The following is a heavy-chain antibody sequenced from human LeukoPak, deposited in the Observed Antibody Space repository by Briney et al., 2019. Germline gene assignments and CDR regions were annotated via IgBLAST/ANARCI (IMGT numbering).Heavy chain of an antibody. CDR1: GFTFSSYA. CDR3: AKGKRSGLVYSAIDY. D-gene: IGHD3/OR15-3a*01. J-gene: IGHJ4*02. V-gene: IGHV3-9*01. CDR2: VTWNSGII. Sequence: SLRLSCAASGFTFSSYAMSWVRQAPGKGLEWVSGVTWNSGIIVYADSVRGRFTISRDNARNSLFLEMTSLRGDDTALYYCAKGKRSGLVYSAIDYWGQGTLVSVSS.